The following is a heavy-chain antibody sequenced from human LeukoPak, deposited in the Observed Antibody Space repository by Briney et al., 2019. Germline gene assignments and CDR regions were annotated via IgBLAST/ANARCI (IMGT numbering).Heavy chain of an antibody. V-gene: IGHV3-20*04. CDR2: INWSGGST. CDR3: ARSSRELGGYAPWELMPPFDY. D-gene: IGHD1-7*01. J-gene: IGHJ4*02. CDR1: GFTFDDYG. Sequence: GGSLRLSCAASGFTFDDYGMSWVRQAPGKGLEWVSGINWSGGSTGYADSVKGRFTISRDNAKNSLYLQMNSLSAEDTALYYCARSSRELGGYAPWELMPPFDYWGQGTLVTVSS.